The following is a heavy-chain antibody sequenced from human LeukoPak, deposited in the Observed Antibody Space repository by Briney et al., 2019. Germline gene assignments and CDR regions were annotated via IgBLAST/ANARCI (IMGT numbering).Heavy chain of an antibody. CDR2: IYTSGST. Sequence: PSETLSLTCTVSGGSISSCYWSWIRQPAGKGLEWIGRIYTSGSTNYNPSLKSRVTMSVDTSKNQFSLKLSSVTAADTAVYYCASSDSSGWYYFDYWGQGTLVTVSS. J-gene: IGHJ4*02. CDR1: GGSISSCY. V-gene: IGHV4-4*07. CDR3: ASSDSSGWYYFDY. D-gene: IGHD6-19*01.